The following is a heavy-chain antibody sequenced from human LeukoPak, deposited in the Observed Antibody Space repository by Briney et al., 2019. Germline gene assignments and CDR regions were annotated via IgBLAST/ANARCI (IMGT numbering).Heavy chain of an antibody. V-gene: IGHV4-59*07. CDR1: GDFISSYY. Sequence: PSDTLSLTCTVSGDFISSYYWSWIRQPPGKGLEWIGYIYHSGSTNYNPSLKSRVTISADTSKDQFSLKLASVTAADTAVYYCATGYSSTWYYFDYWGQGTLVTVSS. J-gene: IGHJ4*02. CDR3: ATGYSSTWYYFDY. CDR2: IYHSGST. D-gene: IGHD6-13*01.